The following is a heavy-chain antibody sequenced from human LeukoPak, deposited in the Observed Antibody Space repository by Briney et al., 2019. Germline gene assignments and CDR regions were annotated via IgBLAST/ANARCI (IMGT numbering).Heavy chain of an antibody. CDR2: IYHSGST. CDR1: GYSISSGYY. V-gene: IGHV4-38-2*02. J-gene: IGHJ3*02. D-gene: IGHD3-22*01. Sequence: SETLSLTCTVSGYSISSGYYWGWIRQPPGKGLEWIGSIYHSGSTYYNPSLKSRVTISVDTSKNQFSLKLSSVTAADTAVYYCARDYDSSGYYYLDAFDIWGQGTMVTVSS. CDR3: ARDYDSSGYYYLDAFDI.